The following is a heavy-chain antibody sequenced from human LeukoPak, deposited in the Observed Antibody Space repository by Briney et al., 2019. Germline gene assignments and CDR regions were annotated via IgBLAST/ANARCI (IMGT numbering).Heavy chain of an antibody. Sequence: GGSLRLSCAASGFTFSSYEMNWVRQAPGKGLEWVSYISSSGSTIYYADSVKGRFTISRDNAKNSLYLQMNSLRAEDTAVYYCARVINGYDSSGFPLYYYMDVWGKGTTVTISS. J-gene: IGHJ6*03. CDR1: GFTFSSYE. CDR3: ARVINGYDSSGFPLYYYMDV. D-gene: IGHD3-22*01. CDR2: ISSSGSTI. V-gene: IGHV3-48*03.